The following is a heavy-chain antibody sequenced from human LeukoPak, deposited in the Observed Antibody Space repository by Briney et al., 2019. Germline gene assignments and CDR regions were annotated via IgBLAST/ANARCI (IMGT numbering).Heavy chain of an antibody. D-gene: IGHD3-3*01. CDR3: AKDHSDFWSDYVNWFDS. V-gene: IGHV3-21*01. CDR2: ISSSSSYI. J-gene: IGHJ5*01. Sequence: GGSLRLSCAASGFTFSSYSMNWVRQAPGKGLEWVSSISSSSSYIYYADSVKGRFTISRDNAKNSLYLQMNSLRAEGTAVYYCAKDHSDFWSDYVNWFDSWGQGTLVTFSS. CDR1: GFTFSSYS.